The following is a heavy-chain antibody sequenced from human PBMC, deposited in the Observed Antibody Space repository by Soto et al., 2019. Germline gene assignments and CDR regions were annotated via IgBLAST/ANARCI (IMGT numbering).Heavy chain of an antibody. Sequence: ASVKVSCKASGYTFTSQNMHWVRQAPGQGLEWMGVINPSIGTTTYAQKFQGRVTMTSDTSTSSVYMEVSSLGSEDTAVYYCISTLGARFDYWGQGTLVTVSS. V-gene: IGHV1-46*03. CDR3: ISTLGARFDY. J-gene: IGHJ4*02. CDR2: INPSIGTT. CDR1: GYTFTSQN. D-gene: IGHD1-26*01.